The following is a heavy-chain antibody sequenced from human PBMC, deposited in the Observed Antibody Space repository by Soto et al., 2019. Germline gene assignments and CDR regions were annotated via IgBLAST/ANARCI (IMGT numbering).Heavy chain of an antibody. CDR1: GYTFTSYD. Sequence: ASVKVSCKASGYTFTSYDINWVRQATGQGLEWMGWMNPNSGNTGYAQKFQGRVTMTRNTSISTAYMELSSLRSEDTAVYYCARVPHLDYGMDVWGQGTTVTVSS. J-gene: IGHJ6*02. CDR3: ARVPHLDYGMDV. CDR2: MNPNSGNT. V-gene: IGHV1-8*01.